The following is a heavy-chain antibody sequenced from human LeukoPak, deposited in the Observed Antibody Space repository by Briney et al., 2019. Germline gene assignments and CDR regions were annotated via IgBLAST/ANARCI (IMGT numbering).Heavy chain of an antibody. CDR3: ARVLGATYYDFWSGYYETRYYFDY. D-gene: IGHD3-3*01. V-gene: IGHV4-31*03. CDR2: IYYSGST. Sequence: PSQTLSLTCTVSGGSISSGGYYWSWIRQHPGKGLEWIGYIYYSGSTYYNPSLKSRVTISVDTSKNQFSLKLSSVTAADTAVYYCARVLGATYYDFWSGYYETRYYFDYWGQGTLVTVSS. J-gene: IGHJ4*02. CDR1: GGSISSGGYY.